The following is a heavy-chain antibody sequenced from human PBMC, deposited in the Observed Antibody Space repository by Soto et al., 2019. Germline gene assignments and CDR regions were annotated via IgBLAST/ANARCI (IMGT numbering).Heavy chain of an antibody. Sequence: SETLSLTCAVYGGSFSGYYWSWIRQPPGKGLEWIGEINHSGSTNYNPSLKSRVTISVDTSKNQFSLKLSSVTAADTAVYYCARDYDILTGYPYYYGMDVWGQGTTVTVSS. CDR2: INHSGST. CDR3: ARDYDILTGYPYYYGMDV. CDR1: GGSFSGYY. D-gene: IGHD3-9*01. V-gene: IGHV4-34*01. J-gene: IGHJ6*02.